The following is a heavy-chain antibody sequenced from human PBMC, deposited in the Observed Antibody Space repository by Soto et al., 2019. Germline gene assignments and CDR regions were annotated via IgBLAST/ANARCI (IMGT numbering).Heavy chain of an antibody. CDR2: INHSGST. CDR3: ARAVAVPADFDY. Sequence: SETLSLTCAVYGGSFSGYYWSWIRQPPGKGLEWIGEINHSGSTNYNPSLKSRVTISVDTSKNQFSLKLSSVTAADTAVYYCARAVAVPADFDYWGQGTLVTSPQ. CDR1: GGSFSGYY. V-gene: IGHV4-34*01. J-gene: IGHJ4*02. D-gene: IGHD6-19*01.